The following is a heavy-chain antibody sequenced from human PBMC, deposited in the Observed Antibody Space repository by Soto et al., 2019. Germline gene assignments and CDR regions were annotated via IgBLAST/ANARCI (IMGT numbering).Heavy chain of an antibody. Sequence: GGSLRLSCAASGFTVSSNYMSWVRQAPGKGLEWVSVIYSGGSTYYADSVKCRFTISRDNSKNTLYLQMNSLRAEDTAVYYCARVPLSCGWAFDIWGQGTMVTVSS. CDR3: ARVPLSCGWAFDI. J-gene: IGHJ3*02. CDR1: GFTVSSNY. CDR2: IYSGGST. D-gene: IGHD2-15*01. V-gene: IGHV3-53*01.